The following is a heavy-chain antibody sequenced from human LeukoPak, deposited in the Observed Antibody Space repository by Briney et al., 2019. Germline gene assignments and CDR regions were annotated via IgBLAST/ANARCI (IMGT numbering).Heavy chain of an antibody. CDR1: GSSLNASGMC. V-gene: IGHV2-70*11. Sequence: SGPALVNPTQTLTLTCTFSGSSLNASGMCVSWIRQPPGKAPEWLARIDWDDDKYYSTSLKTRLTISKDTSKNQVVLTVTNMDLVDTGTYYCARTLYYSDSSGYYYFDYWGQGTVVTVSS. CDR2: IDWDDDK. J-gene: IGHJ4*02. CDR3: ARTLYYSDSSGYYYFDY. D-gene: IGHD3-22*01.